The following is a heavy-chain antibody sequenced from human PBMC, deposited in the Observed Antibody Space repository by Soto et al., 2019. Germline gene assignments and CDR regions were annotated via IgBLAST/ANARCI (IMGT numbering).Heavy chain of an antibody. CDR2: IYYSGST. J-gene: IGHJ4*02. CDR1: GGSISSGGYY. D-gene: IGHD6-13*01. CDR3: ARTSLPGIADY. V-gene: IGHV4-31*03. Sequence: TSETLSLTCTVSGGSISSGGYYWSWIRQHPGKGLEWIGYIYYSGSTYYNPSLKSRVTISVDTSKNQFSLKLSSVTAADTAVYYCARTSLPGIADYWGQGTLVTVSS.